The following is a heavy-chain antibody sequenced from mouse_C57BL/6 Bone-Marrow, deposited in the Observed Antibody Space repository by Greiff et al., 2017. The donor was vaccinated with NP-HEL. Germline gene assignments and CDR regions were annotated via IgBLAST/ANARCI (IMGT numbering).Heavy chain of an antibody. V-gene: IGHV1-53*01. J-gene: IGHJ4*01. CDR2: INPSNGGT. CDR1: GYTFTSYW. D-gene: IGHD1-1*01. Sequence: QVQLQQPGTELVKPGASVKLSCKASGYTFTSYWMHWVKQRPGQGLEWIGNINPSNGGTNYNEKFKSKATLTVDKSSSTAYMQLSSLTSEDSAVYYCAYYYGSRGGYYYAMDYWGQGTSVTVSS. CDR3: AYYYGSRGGYYYAMDY.